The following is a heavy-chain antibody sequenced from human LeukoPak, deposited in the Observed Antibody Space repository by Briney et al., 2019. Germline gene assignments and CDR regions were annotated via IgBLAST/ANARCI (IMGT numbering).Heavy chain of an antibody. CDR1: GFTFSSYG. V-gene: IGHV3-30*02. J-gene: IGHJ5*02. CDR2: IRYDGSNK. CDR3: AKDFAPYSSSWYGEFDP. D-gene: IGHD6-13*01. Sequence: SGGSLRLSCAASGFTFSSYGMHWVRQAPGKELEWVTFIRYDGSNKYYADSVKGRFTISRDNSKNTLYLQMNSLRAEDTAVYYCAKDFAPYSSSWYGEFDPWGQGTLVTVSS.